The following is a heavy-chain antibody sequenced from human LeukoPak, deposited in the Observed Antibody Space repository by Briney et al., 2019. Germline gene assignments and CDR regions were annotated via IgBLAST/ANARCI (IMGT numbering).Heavy chain of an antibody. J-gene: IGHJ4*02. CDR1: GGSISSGSFY. Sequence: SQTLPLTCTVSGGSISSGSFYWSWIRQPAGEGLEWIVRIYTSGSTNYTPSLKSRVTISVDTSKNQFSLKLSSVTAADTAVYYCARDGEYSGSAEGGYFDYWGQGTLVTVSS. CDR2: IYTSGST. CDR3: ARDGEYSGSAEGGYFDY. D-gene: IGHD6-6*01. V-gene: IGHV4-61*02.